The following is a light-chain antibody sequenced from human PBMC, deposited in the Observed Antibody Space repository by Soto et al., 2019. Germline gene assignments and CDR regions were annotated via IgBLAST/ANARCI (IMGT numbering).Light chain of an antibody. J-gene: IGLJ3*02. V-gene: IGLV1-47*01. CDR2: RNN. CDR3: AAWDDILSGWV. Sequence: QSVLTQPPSASGTPGQRVTISCSGSSSNIGSNYVYWYQQLPGTAPKLLIYRNNQRTSGVPDRFSGSKSGTSASLAISGLRSADEADYYCAAWDDILSGWVFGGGTKLTVL. CDR1: SSNIGSNY.